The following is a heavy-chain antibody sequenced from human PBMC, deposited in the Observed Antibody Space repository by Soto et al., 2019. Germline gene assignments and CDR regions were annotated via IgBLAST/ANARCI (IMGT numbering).Heavy chain of an antibody. CDR1: GGSFSGYY. D-gene: IGHD1-1*01. CDR2: INHSGST. V-gene: IGHV4-34*01. CDR3: ARGRRTVQTTRVFFDP. Sequence: SETLSLTCAVYGGSFSGYYWSWIRQPPGKGLEWIGEINHSGSTNYNPSLKSRVTISVDTSKNQFSLKLSSVTAADTAVYYCARGRRTVQTTRVFFDPWGPGRLVTVSS. J-gene: IGHJ5*02.